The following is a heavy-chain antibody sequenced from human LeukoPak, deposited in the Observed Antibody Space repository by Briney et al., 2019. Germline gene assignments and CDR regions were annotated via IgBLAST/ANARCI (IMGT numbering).Heavy chain of an antibody. Sequence: PSETLSLTCTVSGGSISTYYWSWIRQPAGKGLEWIGRIYTSGSTNYNPSLKSRVTMSVDTSKNQFSLKLSSVTAADTAVYYCARDKEGYSSSSPGSIKYYYYYYMDVWGKGTTVTASS. D-gene: IGHD6-6*01. J-gene: IGHJ6*03. CDR1: GGSISTYY. V-gene: IGHV4-4*07. CDR2: IYTSGST. CDR3: ARDKEGYSSSSPGSIKYYYYYYMDV.